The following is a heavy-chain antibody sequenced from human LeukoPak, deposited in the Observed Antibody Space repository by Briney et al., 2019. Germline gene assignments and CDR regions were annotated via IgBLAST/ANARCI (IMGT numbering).Heavy chain of an antibody. CDR1: GFTFSSYW. CDR2: IKQDGSEK. CDR3: ARDYSYGYYYYYYMDV. V-gene: IGHV3-7*01. Sequence: GGSLRLSCAASGFTFSSYWMSWVRQAPGKGLEWVANIKQDGSEKYYVDSVKGRFTISRDNAKNSLYLQMNSLRAEDTAVYYCARDYSYGYYYYYYMDVWGKGTTVTISS. J-gene: IGHJ6*03. D-gene: IGHD3-22*01.